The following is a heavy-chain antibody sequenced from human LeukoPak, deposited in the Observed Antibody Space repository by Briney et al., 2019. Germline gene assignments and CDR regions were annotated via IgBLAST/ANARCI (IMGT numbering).Heavy chain of an antibody. CDR1: GLTFSNTW. CDR3: STGPRGH. V-gene: IGHV3-15*01. CDR2: ITSKSAGGAT. Sequence: SGGSLRLSCAASGLTFSNTWMTWVREAPGEGLEWVGRITSKSAGGATEYAEPVNGRFIISRDDSKNTVYLQMNSLTTEDTAVYFCSTGPRGHWGQGTLLGVCS. J-gene: IGHJ4*02.